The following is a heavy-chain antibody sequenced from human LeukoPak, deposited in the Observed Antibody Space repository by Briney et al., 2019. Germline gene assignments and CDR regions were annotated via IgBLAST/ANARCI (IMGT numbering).Heavy chain of an antibody. CDR1: GFTFSSYS. Sequence: PGGSLRLSCAASGFTFSSYSMNWVRQAPGKGLEWVSSISSSSSYIYYADSVKGRFTISRDNAKNLLYLQMNSLRAEDTAVYYCARGSMVRGVIPFDYWGQGTLVTVSS. CDR3: ARGSMVRGVIPFDY. J-gene: IGHJ4*02. D-gene: IGHD3-10*01. CDR2: ISSSSSYI. V-gene: IGHV3-21*01.